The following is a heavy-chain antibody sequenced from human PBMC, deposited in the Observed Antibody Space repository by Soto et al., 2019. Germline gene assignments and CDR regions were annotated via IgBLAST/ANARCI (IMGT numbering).Heavy chain of an antibody. V-gene: IGHV3-30*18. D-gene: IGHD3-9*01. Sequence: QVQLVESGGGVVQPGRSLRLSCAASGFTFSSYGMHWVRQAPGKGLEWVAVISYDGSNKYYADSVKGRFTISRDNSKNTLYLQMNSLRAEDTAVYYCAKDPKGITIRNWFDPWGQGTLVTVSS. CDR3: AKDPKGITIRNWFDP. J-gene: IGHJ5*02. CDR2: ISYDGSNK. CDR1: GFTFSSYG.